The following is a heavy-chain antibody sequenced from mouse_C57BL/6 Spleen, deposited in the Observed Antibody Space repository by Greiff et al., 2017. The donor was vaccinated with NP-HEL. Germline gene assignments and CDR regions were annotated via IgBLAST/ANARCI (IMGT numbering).Heavy chain of an antibody. D-gene: IGHD1-1*01. CDR1: GFSLTSYG. Sequence: QVQLKESGPGLVAPSQSLSITCTVSGFSLTSYGVHWVRPPPGKGLEWLVVIWSDGSTTYNSALKSRLSISKDNSKSQVFLKMNSLQTDDTAMYYCARQPPDYYGTVMDYWGQGTSVTVSS. V-gene: IGHV2-6-1*01. CDR2: IWSDGST. CDR3: ARQPPDYYGTVMDY. J-gene: IGHJ4*01.